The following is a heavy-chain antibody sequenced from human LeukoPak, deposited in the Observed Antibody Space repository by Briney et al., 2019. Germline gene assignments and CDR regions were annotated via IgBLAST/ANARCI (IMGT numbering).Heavy chain of an antibody. V-gene: IGHV3-74*01. CDR1: GFTFRSYW. CDR2: VIRDGSFT. Sequence: GGSLRLSCAASGFTFRSYWMHWVRQAPGKGLEWVSRVIRDGSFTNYADSVKGRFTISRDNAKNSLYLQMNSLRAEDTAVYYCAREGSSSWYQYYFDYWGQGTLVTVSS. CDR3: AREGSSSWYQYYFDY. D-gene: IGHD6-13*01. J-gene: IGHJ4*02.